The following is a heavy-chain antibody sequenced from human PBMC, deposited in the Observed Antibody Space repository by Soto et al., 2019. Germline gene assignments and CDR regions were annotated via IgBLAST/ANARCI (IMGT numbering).Heavy chain of an antibody. V-gene: IGHV4-4*07. CDR3: VSGGTKNIQDRFEP. Sequence: SETLSLTCNVSGASLSRYYWSWIRQPPGKGLEWIGRIYATGDTDYNPSLKSRISMSVDMSKKQFSLTLRSVTAADTAIYYCVSGGTKNIQDRFEPWGRGILVTVSS. J-gene: IGHJ5*02. D-gene: IGHD1-26*01. CDR1: GASLSRYY. CDR2: IYATGDT.